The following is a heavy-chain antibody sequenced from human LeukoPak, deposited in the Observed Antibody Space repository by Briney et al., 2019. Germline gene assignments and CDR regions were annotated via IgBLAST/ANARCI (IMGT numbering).Heavy chain of an antibody. V-gene: IGHV3-74*01. CDR2: INSDGSST. J-gene: IGHJ4*02. D-gene: IGHD3-3*01. CDR1: GFTFSSYW. Sequence: GGSLRLSCAASGFTFSSYWMHWVRQAPGKGLVWVSRINSDGSSTSYADSVKGRFAISRDNAKNTLYLQMNSLRAEDTAVYYCAKVSPISPSGYLDYWGQGTPVTVSS. CDR3: AKVSPISPSGYLDY.